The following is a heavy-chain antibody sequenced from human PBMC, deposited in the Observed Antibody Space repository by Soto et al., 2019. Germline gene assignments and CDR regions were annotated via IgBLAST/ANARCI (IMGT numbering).Heavy chain of an antibody. Sequence: QLQLQESGPGLVKPSETLSLTCTVSGGSISSSSYYWGWIRQPPGKGLEWIGSIYYSGSTYYNPSLKSRVTISVDPSKNQFCLKLSSVTAADTAVYYWARRQWLVGSDTFDFWGQGTMVTVSS. V-gene: IGHV4-39*01. D-gene: IGHD6-19*01. J-gene: IGHJ3*01. CDR2: IYYSGST. CDR1: GGSISSSSYY. CDR3: ARRQWLVGSDTFDF.